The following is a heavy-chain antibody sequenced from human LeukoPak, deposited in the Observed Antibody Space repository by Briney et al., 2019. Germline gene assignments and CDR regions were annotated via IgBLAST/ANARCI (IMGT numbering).Heavy chain of an antibody. CDR3: ARERHEIDY. Sequence: GGSLRLSRAASGFTFSSYEMNWVRQAPGKGLEWVSYISSSGSTIYYADSVKGRFTISRDNAKNSLYLQMNSLRAEDTAVYYCARERHEIDYWGQGTLVTVSS. V-gene: IGHV3-48*03. J-gene: IGHJ4*02. CDR2: ISSSGSTI. CDR1: GFTFSSYE.